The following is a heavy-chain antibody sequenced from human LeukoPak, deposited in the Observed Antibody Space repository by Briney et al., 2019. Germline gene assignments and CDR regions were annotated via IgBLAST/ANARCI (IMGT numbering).Heavy chain of an antibody. Sequence: GSLRLSCAASGFTFSSYAISWVRPAPGKGLGWVSAICGRGGSTYYADSVKGRFTISRDNSKNTLYLQMNSLRAEDTAVYYCAKSELPSLWFGEFQYYMDVWGKGTTVTVSS. CDR1: GFTFSSYA. V-gene: IGHV3-23*01. CDR3: AKSELPSLWFGEFQYYMDV. J-gene: IGHJ6*03. CDR2: ICGRGGST. D-gene: IGHD3-10*01.